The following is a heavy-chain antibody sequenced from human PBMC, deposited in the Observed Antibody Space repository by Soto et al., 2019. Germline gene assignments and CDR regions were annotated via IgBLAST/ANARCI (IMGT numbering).Heavy chain of an antibody. V-gene: IGHV3-64*01. D-gene: IGHD2-2*01. CDR3: GRAGDSYAPDY. Sequence: EVQLVESGGGLVQPGGSLRLSCAASGYTFSLYAMHWVRQAPGKGIEFISVISSNGGSTHYASSVKGRFTISRDNSKNTLYLEMGSVRADDTAMYYCGRAGDSYAPDYWGQGTLVTVSS. CDR1: GYTFSLYA. CDR2: ISSNGGST. J-gene: IGHJ4*02.